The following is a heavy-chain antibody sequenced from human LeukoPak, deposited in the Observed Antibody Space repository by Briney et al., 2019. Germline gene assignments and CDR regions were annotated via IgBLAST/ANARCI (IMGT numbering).Heavy chain of an antibody. CDR2: ISAYNGLT. CDR1: GYTFTTSG. Sequence: ASVKVSCKASGYTFTTSGISWVRQAPGQGLEWMGWISAYNGLTEFAQRFQGRLTLTSDTPTTTAYMELRSLTSDDTAVYYCARICCPASATWYPDDYWGQGTLVTVSS. J-gene: IGHJ4*02. CDR3: ARICCPASATWYPDDY. V-gene: IGHV1-18*01. D-gene: IGHD6-13*01.